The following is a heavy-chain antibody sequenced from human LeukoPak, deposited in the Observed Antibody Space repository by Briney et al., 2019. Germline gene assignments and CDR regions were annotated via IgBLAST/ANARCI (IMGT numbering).Heavy chain of an antibody. CDR3: ATYSSSNGREFQY. Sequence: PSETLSLTCTVSGGSISSGNYYWSWIRQPPGKGLEWIGYIYHSGNTYYNPSLKSRVTISVDRSKNQFSLKLSSVTAADTAVYYCATYSSSNGREFQYWGQGTLVTVSS. CDR1: GGSISSGNYY. J-gene: IGHJ1*01. V-gene: IGHV4-30-2*01. D-gene: IGHD2-2*01. CDR2: IYHSGNT.